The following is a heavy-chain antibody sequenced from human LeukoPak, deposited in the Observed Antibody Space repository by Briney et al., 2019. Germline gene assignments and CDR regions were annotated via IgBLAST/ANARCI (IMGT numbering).Heavy chain of an antibody. Sequence: ASVKVSCKASGYTFTSYGMSWVRQAPGQGLEWMGWISAYNGNTNYAQKLQGRVTMTTDTSTSTAYMELRSLRSDDTAVYYCARAVVVAPVGYYYYMDVWGKGTTVTVSS. J-gene: IGHJ6*03. CDR2: ISAYNGNT. CDR3: ARAVVVAPVGYYYYMDV. V-gene: IGHV1-18*01. D-gene: IGHD2-15*01. CDR1: GYTFTSYG.